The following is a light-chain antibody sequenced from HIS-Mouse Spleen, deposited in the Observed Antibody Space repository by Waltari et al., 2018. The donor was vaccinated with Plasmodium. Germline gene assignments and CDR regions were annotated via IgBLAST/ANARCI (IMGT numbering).Light chain of an antibody. Sequence: SYELTQPPSVSVSPGQMARITCSGDALPKKYAYWYQQKSGQAPVLVISEDSKLPSGIPERFAGASSGTMATLTISGAQVEDEADYYCYSTDSSGNHRVFGGGTKLTVL. CDR3: YSTDSSGNHRV. CDR1: ALPKKY. CDR2: EDS. V-gene: IGLV3-10*01. J-gene: IGLJ3*02.